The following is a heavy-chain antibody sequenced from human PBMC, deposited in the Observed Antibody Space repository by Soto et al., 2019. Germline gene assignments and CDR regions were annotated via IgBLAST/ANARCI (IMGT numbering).Heavy chain of an antibody. CDR2: VSYFWTT. D-gene: IGHD6-13*01. CDR3: ARAPAPLYSSSWYYFDY. Sequence: SETLSLTCNVSGGPLTTYFWSWIRQPPGKGLEWIGYVSYFWTTNYNPSLQSRLTISLDTSKTHFSLKLSFLTAAGTAVFLCARAPAPLYSSSWYYFDYWGQGTLVTVSS. CDR1: GGPLTTYF. J-gene: IGHJ4*02. V-gene: IGHV4-59*01.